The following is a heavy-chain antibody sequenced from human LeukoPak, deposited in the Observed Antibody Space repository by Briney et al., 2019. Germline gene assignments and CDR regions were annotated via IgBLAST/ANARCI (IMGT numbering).Heavy chain of an antibody. V-gene: IGHV4-34*01. CDR1: GGSFSGYY. CDR2: INHSGST. D-gene: IGHD3-10*01. J-gene: IGHJ2*01. CDR3: ARGRGGSYYGSGGYYKAWYFDL. Sequence: SETLSLTCAVYGGSFSGYYWSWIRQPPGKGLEWIGEINHSGSTNYNPSLKSRVTISVDTSKNQFSLKLSSVTAADTAVYYCARGRGGSYYGSGGYYKAWYFDLWGRGTLVTVSS.